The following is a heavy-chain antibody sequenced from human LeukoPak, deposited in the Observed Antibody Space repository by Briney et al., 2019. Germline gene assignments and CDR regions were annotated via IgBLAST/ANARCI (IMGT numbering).Heavy chain of an antibody. D-gene: IGHD2-21*01. V-gene: IGHV4-34*01. CDR2: ISHGGST. Sequence: PSETLSLTCTLSGGSFSDHYWTWVRRSPGKGLEWIGEISHGGSTNSNPSLGSRVTMSIDTSSGHFSLKLSSVTAADTAVYYCVIVVIRPRWYSDYWGQGTLVTVSS. J-gene: IGHJ4*02. CDR1: GGSFSDHY. CDR3: VIVVIRPRWYSDY.